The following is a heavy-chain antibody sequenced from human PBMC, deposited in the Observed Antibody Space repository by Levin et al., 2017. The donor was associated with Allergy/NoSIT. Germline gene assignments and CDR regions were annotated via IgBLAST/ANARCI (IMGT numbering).Heavy chain of an antibody. CDR1: GFTFSSYS. D-gene: IGHD2-15*01. Sequence: GGSLRLSCAASGFTFSSYSMNWVRQAPGKGLEWVSSISSSSSYIYYADSVKGRFTISRDNAKNSLYLQMNSLRAEDTAVYYCARDEPYCSGGSCYFSYGMDVWGQGTTVTVSS. CDR3: ARDEPYCSGGSCYFSYGMDV. V-gene: IGHV3-21*01. J-gene: IGHJ6*02. CDR2: ISSSSSYI.